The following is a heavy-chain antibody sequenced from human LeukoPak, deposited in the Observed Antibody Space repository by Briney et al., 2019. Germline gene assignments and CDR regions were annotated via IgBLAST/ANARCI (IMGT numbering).Heavy chain of an antibody. V-gene: IGHV3-9*01. CDR3: AKGGDSSSWYYFDY. J-gene: IGHJ4*02. CDR1: GFTFDDYA. CDR2: ISWNSGNI. D-gene: IGHD6-13*01. Sequence: GGSLRLSCAASGFTFDDYAMHWVRQAPGKGLEWVSGISWNSGNIVYADSVKGRFTISRDNAENSLYLQMNSLRAEDTALYYCAKGGDSSSWYYFDYWGQGSLVTVSS.